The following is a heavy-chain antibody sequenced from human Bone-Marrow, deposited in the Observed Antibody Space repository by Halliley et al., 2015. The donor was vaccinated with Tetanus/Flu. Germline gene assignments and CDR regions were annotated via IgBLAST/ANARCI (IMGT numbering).Heavy chain of an antibody. Sequence: LSLTCVASGFTFSSYEMNWVRQTPEKGLEWVSFISGSGDSKYYADSVKGRFTVSRDNAKNSVYMQMNSLRAEDTAVYYCARDSAVAGTDFDYWGQGTLVTVSS. V-gene: IGHV3-48*03. CDR1: GFTFSSYE. CDR2: ISGSGDSK. CDR3: ARDSAVAGTDFDY. D-gene: IGHD6-13*01. J-gene: IGHJ4*02.